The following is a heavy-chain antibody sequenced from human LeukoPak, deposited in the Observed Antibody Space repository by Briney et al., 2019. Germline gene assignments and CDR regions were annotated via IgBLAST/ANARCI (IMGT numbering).Heavy chain of an antibody. D-gene: IGHD3-22*01. J-gene: IGHJ4*02. Sequence: SWRSLRLSCAASGFTFSSYGMHWVRQAPGKGLEWVAVISYDGSNKYYADSVKGRFTISRDNSKNTLYLQMNSLRAEDTAVYYCAKDWDYYDSVDYWGQGTLVTVSS. CDR2: ISYDGSNK. V-gene: IGHV3-30*18. CDR3: AKDWDYYDSVDY. CDR1: GFTFSSYG.